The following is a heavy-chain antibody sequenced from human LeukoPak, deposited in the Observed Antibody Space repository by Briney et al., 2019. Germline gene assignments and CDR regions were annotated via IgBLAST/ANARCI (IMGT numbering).Heavy chain of an antibody. J-gene: IGHJ6*03. CDR2: INWNGRIT. CDR1: GFTFDDYA. D-gene: IGHD5-18*01. Sequence: GGSLRLSCAASGFTFDDYAMNWVRQVPGRGLEWVSGINWNGRITEYADSVEDRFTISRQNTKNSLYLYMNNLGGEDTALYFCARGSVQLWLRDTYYYMDVWGKGTTVTVFS. CDR3: ARGSVQLWLRDTYYYMDV. V-gene: IGHV3-20*04.